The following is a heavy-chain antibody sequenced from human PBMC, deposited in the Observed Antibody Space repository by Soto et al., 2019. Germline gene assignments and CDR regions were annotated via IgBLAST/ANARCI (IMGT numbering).Heavy chain of an antibody. CDR3: ARVLYYYDSSGYEYAFDI. D-gene: IGHD3-22*01. V-gene: IGHV3-74*01. CDR1: GFTFSSYW. Sequence: PGGSLRLSCAASGFTFSSYWMHWVRQAPGKGLVWVSRINSDGSSTSYADSVKGRFTISRDNAKNTLYLQMNSLRAEDTAVYYCARVLYYYDSSGYEYAFDIWGQGTMVTVS. J-gene: IGHJ3*02. CDR2: INSDGSST.